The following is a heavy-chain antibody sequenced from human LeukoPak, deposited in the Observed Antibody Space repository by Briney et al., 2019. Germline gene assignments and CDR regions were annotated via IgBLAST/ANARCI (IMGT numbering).Heavy chain of an antibody. D-gene: IGHD3-10*01. CDR3: ARGFGHP. J-gene: IGHJ5*02. Sequence: SAETLSPTRTVSGGSIRGYYWSWFRQPAGKGLEGRGRVYTSETTNYNPSLKSRVTISIHTSKNDFSLKLTSVTAADTAVYYCARGFGHPWGQGTLVTVSS. V-gene: IGHV4-4*07. CDR1: GGSIRGYY. CDR2: VYTSETT.